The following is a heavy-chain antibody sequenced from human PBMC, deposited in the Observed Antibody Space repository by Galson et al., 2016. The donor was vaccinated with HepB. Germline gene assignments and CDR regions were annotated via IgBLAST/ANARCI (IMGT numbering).Heavy chain of an antibody. CDR3: AHPGWYYDSSGYHDAFDI. CDR1: GGTFSSNG. D-gene: IGHD3-22*01. CDR2: IIPIFGTA. V-gene: IGHV1-69*13. J-gene: IGHJ3*02. Sequence: SVKVSCKASGGTFSSNGLSWVRQAPGQGLEWMGGIIPIFGTANYAQKFQGRVTITADEFTSTAYMQLSSLRSEDTAVYYCAHPGWYYDSSGYHDAFDIWGQGTIVTVSS.